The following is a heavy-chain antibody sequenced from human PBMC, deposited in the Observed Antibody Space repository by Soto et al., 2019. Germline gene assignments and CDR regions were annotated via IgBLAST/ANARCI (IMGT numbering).Heavy chain of an antibody. CDR3: ASGSGDFTLSLFDP. CDR1: GGSISSGDYY. CDR2: IYYSGST. V-gene: IGHV4-30-4*01. J-gene: IGHJ5*02. D-gene: IGHD4-17*01. Sequence: SETLSLTCTVSGGSISSGDYYWSWIRQPPGKGLEWIGYIYYSGSTYYNPSLKSRVTISVDTSKNQFSLKLSSVTAADTAVYYCASGSGDFTLSLFDPWGQGTLVTVSS.